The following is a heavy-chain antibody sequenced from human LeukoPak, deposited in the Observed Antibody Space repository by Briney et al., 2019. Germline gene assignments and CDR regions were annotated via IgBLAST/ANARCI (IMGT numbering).Heavy chain of an antibody. CDR3: ASYDSSGYHHYFDY. D-gene: IGHD3-22*01. CDR1: VFAFKSYA. J-gene: IGHJ4*02. CDR2: FCGSCGST. Sequence: GGSLRLSCAASVFAFKSYAMIWVRHSPGKGLKGFSAFCGSCGSTVYTDSVKARFTIPRHNSKHTLYVQVNSLRPEDTSVYYFASYDSSGYHHYFDYWGQGTLVTVSS. V-gene: IGHV3-23*01.